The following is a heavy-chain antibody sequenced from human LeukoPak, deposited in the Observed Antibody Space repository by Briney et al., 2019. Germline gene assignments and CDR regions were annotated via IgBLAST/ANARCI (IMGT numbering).Heavy chain of an antibody. J-gene: IGHJ2*01. V-gene: IGHV4-59*01. CDR1: GGSLTNYY. CDR3: ARGGSPRYFDL. CDR2: IYYSGIT. Sequence: PSETLSLTCNVSGGSLTNYYWTWIRQAAGKELEWIGNIYYSGITDYNPAPRSRVTMSVDTAKNHFSLKLTSVTAADTAVYSCARGGSPRYFDLWGRGTLVTVSA.